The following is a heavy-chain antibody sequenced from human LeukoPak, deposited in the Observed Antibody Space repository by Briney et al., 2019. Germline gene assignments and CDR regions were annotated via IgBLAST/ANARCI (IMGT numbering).Heavy chain of an antibody. Sequence: IRQHPGKGLEWIGYIHYSGSTYYNPSLKSRITISVDTSKNQFSLKLSSVTAADTAVYYCAVRAYYYDSSDYYLDYWGQGTLVT. CDR2: IHYSGST. J-gene: IGHJ4*02. D-gene: IGHD3-22*01. CDR3: AVRAYYYDSSDYYLDY. V-gene: IGHV4-31*02.